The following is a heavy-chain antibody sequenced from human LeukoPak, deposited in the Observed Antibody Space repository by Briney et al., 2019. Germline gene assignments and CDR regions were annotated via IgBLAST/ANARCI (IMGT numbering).Heavy chain of an antibody. CDR2: MNPNSGNT. V-gene: IGHV1-8*01. D-gene: IGHD3-22*01. CDR3: ARASTYYYDSSGYSYAEAELDY. Sequence: ASVKVSCKASGYTFTSYDINWVRQATGQGLEWMGWMNPNSGNTGYAQKFQGRVTMTRNTSISTAYMELSSLRSEDTAVYYCARASTYYYDSSGYSYAEAELDYWGQGTLVTVSS. J-gene: IGHJ4*02. CDR1: GYTFTSYD.